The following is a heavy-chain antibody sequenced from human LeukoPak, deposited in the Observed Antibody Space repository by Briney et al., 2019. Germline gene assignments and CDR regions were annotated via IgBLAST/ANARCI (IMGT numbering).Heavy chain of an antibody. D-gene: IGHD3-3*01. CDR2: ISSSSTYI. Sequence: GGSLRLSCGASGFTFSSYSMSWVRQAPGKGLEWVSSISSSSTYIYYVDSVKGRFTISRDDAKNSLYLQMNSLRPEDTALYYCARDWSGDDYWGQGTLVTVS. CDR1: GFTFSSYS. J-gene: IGHJ4*02. CDR3: ARDWSGDDY. V-gene: IGHV3-21*01.